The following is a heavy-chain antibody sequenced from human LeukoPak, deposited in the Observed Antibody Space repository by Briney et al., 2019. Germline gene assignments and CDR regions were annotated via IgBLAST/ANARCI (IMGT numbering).Heavy chain of an antibody. Sequence: PSQTLSLTCAVSGGSISSGGYSWSWIRQPPGKGLEWIGYIYHSGSTYYSPSLKSRVTISVDRSKNQFTLKLSSVTAADTAVYYCARGPYYYGSGSPPNWFDPWGQGTLVTVSS. CDR1: GGSISSGGYS. CDR2: IYHSGST. J-gene: IGHJ5*02. V-gene: IGHV4-30-2*01. CDR3: ARGPYYYGSGSPPNWFDP. D-gene: IGHD3-10*01.